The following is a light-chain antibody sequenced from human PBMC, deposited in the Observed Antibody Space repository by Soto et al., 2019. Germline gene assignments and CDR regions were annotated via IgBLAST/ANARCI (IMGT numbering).Light chain of an antibody. V-gene: IGKV1-39*01. Sequence: DIQMTQSPSSLSASVGDRVTITCRARQSISSYLNWYQQKPEKAPKLLIYAASSLQSGVPSRFSGSGSGTDFTLTISSLQPEDFATYYCQQSYSTPPWTFGQGTKVEIK. CDR2: AAS. J-gene: IGKJ1*01. CDR1: QSISSY. CDR3: QQSYSTPPWT.